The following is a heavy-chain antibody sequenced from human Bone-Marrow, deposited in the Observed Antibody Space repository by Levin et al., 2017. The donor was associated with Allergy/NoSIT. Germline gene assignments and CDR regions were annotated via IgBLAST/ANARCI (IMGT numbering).Heavy chain of an antibody. V-gene: IGHV3-33*01. CDR3: AREGTHYYDSSGLDY. D-gene: IGHD3-22*01. CDR1: GFTFSSYG. CDR2: IWYDGSNK. J-gene: IGHJ4*02. Sequence: GESLKISCAASGFTFSSYGMHWVRQAPGKGLEWVAVIWYDGSNKYYADSVKGRFTISRDNSKNTLYLQMNSLRAEDTAVYYCAREGTHYYDSSGLDYWGQGTLVTVSS.